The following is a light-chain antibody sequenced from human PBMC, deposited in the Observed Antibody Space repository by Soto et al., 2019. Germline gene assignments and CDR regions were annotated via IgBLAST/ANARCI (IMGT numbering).Light chain of an antibody. CDR2: NAL. Sequence: DIQMTQSPSFLSASVGDRVTIPCQASQSISTNLNWYQWKPGKAPKLLIVNALSLRSGIPSRFSGGRSGTDFTLTISSLQPKDVAIYYCQHSYGIPVTFGGGTKVEIK. CDR1: QSISTN. V-gene: IGKV1-39*01. CDR3: QHSYGIPVT. J-gene: IGKJ4*01.